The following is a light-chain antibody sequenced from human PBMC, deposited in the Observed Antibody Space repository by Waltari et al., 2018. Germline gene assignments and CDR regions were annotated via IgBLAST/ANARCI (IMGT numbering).Light chain of an antibody. CDR1: QSISIY. V-gene: IGKV1-39*01. CDR2: SAS. CDR3: QQSNIMGT. Sequence: DIQMTQSPSSLSASVGDTVTIVCRESQSISIYLNWYQQKPGKPPKLLIFSASSLQSGVPSRFSGSGSRTEFTLTITSLQPEDFATYFCQQSNIMGTFGPGTTVDIK. J-gene: IGKJ3*01.